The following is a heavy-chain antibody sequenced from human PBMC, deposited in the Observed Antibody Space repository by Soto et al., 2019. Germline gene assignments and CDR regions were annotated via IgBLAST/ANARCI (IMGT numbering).Heavy chain of an antibody. J-gene: IGHJ6*02. CDR2: INTHNGNT. Sequence: ASVKVSCKASGYTFTTYGISWVLQAPGQGLEWLGWINTHNGNTNYAQNLQGRVIMTADTSTNTAYMELRSLRSDDTAIYYCTAEALGFRYYYGMEVWGQGTTVTVSS. V-gene: IGHV1-18*01. CDR3: TAEALGFRYYYGMEV. D-gene: IGHD1-20*01. CDR1: GYTFTTYG.